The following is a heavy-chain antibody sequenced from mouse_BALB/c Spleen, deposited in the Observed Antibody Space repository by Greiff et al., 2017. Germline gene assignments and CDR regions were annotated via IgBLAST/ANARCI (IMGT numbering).Heavy chain of an antibody. J-gene: IGHJ4*01. D-gene: IGHD2-1*01. Sequence: EVKVEESGGGLVQPGGSRKLSCAASGFTFSDYGMAWVRQAPGKGPEWVAFISNLAYSIYYADTVTGRFTISRENAKNTLYLEMSSLRSEDTAMYYCARDGGKGAMDYWGQGTSVTVSS. CDR3: ARDGGKGAMDY. V-gene: IGHV5-15*02. CDR2: ISNLAYSI. CDR1: GFTFSDYG.